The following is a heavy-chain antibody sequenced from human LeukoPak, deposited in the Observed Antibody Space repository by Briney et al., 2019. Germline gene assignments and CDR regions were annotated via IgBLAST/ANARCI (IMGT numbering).Heavy chain of an antibody. CDR3: ARDGWDGYNSQIIDY. CDR1: GYTFTSYG. V-gene: IGHV1-18*01. J-gene: IGHJ4*02. D-gene: IGHD5-24*01. Sequence: ASVKVSCKASGYTFTSYGISWVRPAPGQGLEWMGWISAYNGNTNYAQKLQGRVTMTTDTSTSTAYMELRSLRSGDTAVYYCARDGWDGYNSQIIDYWGQGTLVTVSS. CDR2: ISAYNGNT.